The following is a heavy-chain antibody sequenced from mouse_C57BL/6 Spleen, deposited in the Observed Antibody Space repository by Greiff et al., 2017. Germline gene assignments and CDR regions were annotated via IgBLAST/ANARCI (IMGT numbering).Heavy chain of an antibody. CDR3: ATSDGYSYWYFDV. CDR1: GFSLTSYG. J-gene: IGHJ1*03. CDR2: IWRGGST. Sequence: VQLKESGPGLVQPSQSLSITCTVSGFSLTSYGVHWVRQSPGKGLEWLGVIWRGGSTDYNAAFMSRLSITKDNSKSQVFFKMNSLQADDTAIYYCATSDGYSYWYFDVWGTGTTVTVSS. D-gene: IGHD2-3*01. V-gene: IGHV2-5*01.